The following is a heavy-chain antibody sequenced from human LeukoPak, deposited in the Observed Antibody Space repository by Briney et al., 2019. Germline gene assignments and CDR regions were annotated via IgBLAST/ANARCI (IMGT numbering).Heavy chain of an antibody. CDR3: AKGIAVAAPFDY. CDR1: GFTFSTYA. Sequence: GGSLRLSCAASGFTFSTYAMSWVRQAPGKGLEWVSGISGSGGSTHYADSVKGRFTISRDNLKNTLYLQMNSLRAEDTAVYYCAKGIAVAAPFDYWGQGTLVTVSS. CDR2: ISGSGGST. V-gene: IGHV3-23*01. D-gene: IGHD6-19*01. J-gene: IGHJ4*02.